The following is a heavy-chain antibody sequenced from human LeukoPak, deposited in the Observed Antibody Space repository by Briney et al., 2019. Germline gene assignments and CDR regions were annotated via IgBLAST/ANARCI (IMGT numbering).Heavy chain of an antibody. Sequence: GGSLRLSCAASGFTFSSYAMSWVRQAPGKGLEWVSAISGSGGSTYYADSVKGRFTISRDNSRNTLYLQMNSLRAEDTAVYYCAKDYEATGTEPFDYWGQGTLVTVSS. CDR2: ISGSGGST. CDR1: GFTFSSYA. V-gene: IGHV3-23*01. CDR3: AKDYEATGTEPFDY. D-gene: IGHD5-12*01. J-gene: IGHJ4*02.